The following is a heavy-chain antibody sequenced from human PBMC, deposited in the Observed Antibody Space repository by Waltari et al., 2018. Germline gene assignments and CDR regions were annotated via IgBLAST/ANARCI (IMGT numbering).Heavy chain of an antibody. CDR3: ARDQLYSSSRGCMDV. V-gene: IGHV3-53*01. CDR1: GFTVSSNY. Sequence: EVPLVVSGGGLIQPGGSLRLSCAASGFTVSSNYMSWVRQAPGKGLEWVSVMYSGGSTYYADSVKGRSTISRDNSKNTLYLQMNSLRAEDTAVYYCARDQLYSSSRGCMDVWGQGTTVTVSS. J-gene: IGHJ6*02. CDR2: MYSGGST. D-gene: IGHD6-13*01.